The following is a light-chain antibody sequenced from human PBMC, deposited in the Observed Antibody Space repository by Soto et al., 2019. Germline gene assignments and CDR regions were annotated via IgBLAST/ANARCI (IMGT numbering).Light chain of an antibody. CDR3: QQYNNWPPELT. V-gene: IGKV3-15*01. CDR2: GAS. J-gene: IGKJ4*01. CDR1: QSVSSN. Sequence: EIVMTQSPATLSVSPGERATLSCRASQSVSSNLAWYQQKPGQAPRLLIYGASTRATGIPARFSGSGSGTEFTLTISSLQSEDFAVYYCQQYNNWPPELTFGGGNKV.